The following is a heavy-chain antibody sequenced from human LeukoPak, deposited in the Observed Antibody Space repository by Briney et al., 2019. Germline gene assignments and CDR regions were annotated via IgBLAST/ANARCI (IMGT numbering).Heavy chain of an antibody. V-gene: IGHV1-2*02. Sequence: ASVKVSCKASGYTFTSYDINWVRQATGQGLEWMGWINPNSGGTNYAQKFQCRVTMTRDTSISTAYMELSRLRSDDTAVYYCARTLAAPTFDYWGQGTLVTVSS. CDR1: GYTFTSYD. J-gene: IGHJ4*02. CDR2: INPNSGGT. CDR3: ARTLAAPTFDY. D-gene: IGHD6-6*01.